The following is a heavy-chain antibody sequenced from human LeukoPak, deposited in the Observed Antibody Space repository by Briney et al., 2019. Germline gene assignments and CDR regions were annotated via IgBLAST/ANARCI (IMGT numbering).Heavy chain of an antibody. J-gene: IGHJ4*02. Sequence: GGSLRLSCAASGFTFSAYTMQWVRQAPGKGLEYVSAISNNGGSTYYANSVKGRFTISRDNSKNTLYLQMGSLRAEDMAVYYCAKDISGDIEVAVPEYWGQGTLVTVSS. CDR1: GFTFSAYT. D-gene: IGHD6-19*01. CDR2: ISNNGGST. CDR3: AKDISGDIEVAVPEY. V-gene: IGHV3-64*01.